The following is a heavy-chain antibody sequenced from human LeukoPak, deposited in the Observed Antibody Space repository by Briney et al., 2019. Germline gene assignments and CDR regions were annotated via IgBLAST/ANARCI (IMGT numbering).Heavy chain of an antibody. Sequence: GWSLRLSCTASGFTFGDYATSWVRQAPGKGLEGVGFIRSKAYGGTTEYAASVKGRFTISRDDSKSIAYLQMNSLRTEDTAVYHCPRAPRGYCSGGSCYRSGVLFDYWGQGTLVTVSS. CDR3: PRAPRGYCSGGSCYRSGVLFDY. V-gene: IGHV3-49*04. CDR1: GFTFGDYA. CDR2: IRSKAYGGTT. J-gene: IGHJ4*02. D-gene: IGHD2-15*01.